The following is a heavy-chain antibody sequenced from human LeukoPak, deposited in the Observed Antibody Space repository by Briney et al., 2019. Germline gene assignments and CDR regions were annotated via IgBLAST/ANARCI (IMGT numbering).Heavy chain of an antibody. CDR3: ARGSGSSDWMIDY. CDR2: ISGSSSTI. J-gene: IGHJ4*02. D-gene: IGHD3-10*01. CDR1: GFTFSDYS. Sequence: GGSLRHSCAASGFTFSDYSVNWVRQAPGKGLEWVSYISGSSSTIYYADSVKGRFTISRDNAKNPLYLQMNSLRDEDTAMYYCARGSGSSDWMIDYWGQGTLVTVSS. V-gene: IGHV3-48*02.